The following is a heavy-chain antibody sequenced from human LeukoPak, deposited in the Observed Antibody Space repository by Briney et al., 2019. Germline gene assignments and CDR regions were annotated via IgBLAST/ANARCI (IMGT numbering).Heavy chain of an antibody. V-gene: IGHV3-23*01. CDR1: GFTFSSYA. D-gene: IGHD3-9*01. CDR3: AAEGLYYDILTGYTMEYYFDY. CDR2: ISGSVGST. Sequence: GWSLRLSCAASGFTFSSYAMSWVRQAPGEWLEWVSAISGSVGSTYYADSVKGRLTISRDNSKNTLYLQMNSLRVEDTAVYYCAAEGLYYDILTGYTMEYYFDYWGQGTLVTVSS. J-gene: IGHJ4*02.